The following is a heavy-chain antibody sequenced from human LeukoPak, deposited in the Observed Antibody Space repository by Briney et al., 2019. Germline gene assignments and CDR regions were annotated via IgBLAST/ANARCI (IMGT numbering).Heavy chain of an antibody. CDR3: ARKRVMPDTWFDP. D-gene: IGHD3-16*01. CDR2: IIPIFGTA. J-gene: IGHJ5*02. Sequence: SVKVSCKASGGTFSSYAISWVRQAPGQGLEWMGGIIPIFGTANYAQKFQGRVTITTDESTSTAYMELSSLRSEDTAVYYRARKRVMPDTWFDPWGQGTLVTVSS. CDR1: GGTFSSYA. V-gene: IGHV1-69*05.